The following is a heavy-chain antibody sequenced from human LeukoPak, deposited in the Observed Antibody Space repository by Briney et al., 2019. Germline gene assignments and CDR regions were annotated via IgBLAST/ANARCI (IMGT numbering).Heavy chain of an antibody. J-gene: IGHJ4*02. CDR1: GFTFSSYW. CDR2: IKSDGSST. CDR3: AKGSIPAYSSGWLDPGAPDY. Sequence: GGSLRLSCAASGFTFSSYWMEWVRQAPGKGLVWVSRIKSDGSSTSYADSVKGRFTISRDNDKNTLYLQMNSLRAEDTAVYYCAKGSIPAYSSGWLDPGAPDYWGQGTLVTVSS. D-gene: IGHD6-19*01. V-gene: IGHV3-74*01.